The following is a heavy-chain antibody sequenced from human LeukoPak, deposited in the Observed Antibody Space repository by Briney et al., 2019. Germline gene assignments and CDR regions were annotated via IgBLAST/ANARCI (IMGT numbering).Heavy chain of an antibody. CDR2: IYYSGST. D-gene: IGHD6-19*01. CDR1: GGSINSHY. CDR3: VRRDNTGWNYFDY. Sequence: ASETLSLTCTVSGGSINSHYWSWIRQPPGKGLEWIGDIYYSGSTNYNPSLKSRVTISVDTSKNHLSLKLSSVLAADTAIYYCVRRDNTGWNYFDYGGQGGLVTVSS. V-gene: IGHV4-59*08. J-gene: IGHJ4*02.